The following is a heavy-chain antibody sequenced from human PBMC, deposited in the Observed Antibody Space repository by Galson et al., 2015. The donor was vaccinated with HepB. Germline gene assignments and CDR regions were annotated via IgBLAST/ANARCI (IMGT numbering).Heavy chain of an antibody. CDR2: ISSSSSTI. CDR3: ARDEGAAAEDY. D-gene: IGHD6-13*01. V-gene: IGHV3-48*01. J-gene: IGHJ4*02. CDR1: GFTFSSYS. Sequence: SLRLSCAASGFTFSSYSMNWVRQAPGKGLEWVSYISSSSSTIYYADSVKGRFTISRDNAKNSLYLQMNSLRAEDTAVYYCARDEGAAAEDYWGQGTLVTVSS.